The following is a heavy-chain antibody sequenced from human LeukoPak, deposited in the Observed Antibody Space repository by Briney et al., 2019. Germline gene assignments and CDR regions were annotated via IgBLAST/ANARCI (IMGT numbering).Heavy chain of an antibody. J-gene: IGHJ4*02. CDR1: GFTFTSSA. CDR2: IVVGSGNT. D-gene: IGHD6-19*01. V-gene: IGHV1-58*01. CDR3: AATMEGAVAGILGHDY. Sequence: SVKVSCKASGFTFTSSAVQWVRQARGQRLEWIGWIVVGSGNTNYAQKFQERVTITRDMSTSTAYTELSSLRSEDTAVYYCAATMEGAVAGILGHDYWGQGTLVTVSS.